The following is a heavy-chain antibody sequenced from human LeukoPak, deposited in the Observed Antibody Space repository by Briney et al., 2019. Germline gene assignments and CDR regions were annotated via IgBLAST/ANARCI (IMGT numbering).Heavy chain of an antibody. D-gene: IGHD1-26*01. CDR1: GYXFTSYY. J-gene: IGHJ4*02. V-gene: IGHV1-46*01. Sequence: ASVKVSCKASGYXFTSYYIHWVRQAPGQGLEWMGIINPSGGSTSYAQKFQGRVTMTRDTSTSTVYMELSSLRSEDTAVYYCARGLGQGAFGYWGQGTLVTVSS. CDR3: ARGLGQGAFGY. CDR2: INPSGGST.